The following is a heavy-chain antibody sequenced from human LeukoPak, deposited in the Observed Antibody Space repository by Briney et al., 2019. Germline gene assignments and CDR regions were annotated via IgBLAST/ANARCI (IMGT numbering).Heavy chain of an antibody. CDR1: GGSFSGYY. Sequence: SETLSLTCAVYGGSFSGYYWSWIRQPPGKGLEWIGYIYYSGSTNYNPSLKSRVTISVDTSKNQFSLKLSSVTAADTAVYYCAGSDRYSGWLLVDYWGQGTLVTVSS. CDR3: AGSDRYSGWLLVDY. V-gene: IGHV4-59*01. CDR2: IYYSGST. J-gene: IGHJ4*02. D-gene: IGHD3-22*01.